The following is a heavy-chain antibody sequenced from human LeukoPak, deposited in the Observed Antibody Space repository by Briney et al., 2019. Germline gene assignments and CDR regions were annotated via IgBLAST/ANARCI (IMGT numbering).Heavy chain of an antibody. J-gene: IGHJ5*02. V-gene: IGHV1-69*13. Sequence: SVKVSCKASGGTFAGFAISWVRQAPGQGLEWMGGIIPIFGTPYYAQKFQGRVTITADESTSTAYMELSSLKSEDTAVYYCVRSFPRYIPVAGTGGGSWGQGTLVTVSS. CDR2: IIPIFGTP. D-gene: IGHD6-19*01. CDR3: VRSFPRYIPVAGTGGGS. CDR1: GGTFAGFA.